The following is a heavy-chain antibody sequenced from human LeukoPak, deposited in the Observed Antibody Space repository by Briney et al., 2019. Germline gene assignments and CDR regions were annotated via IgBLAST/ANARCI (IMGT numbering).Heavy chain of an antibody. J-gene: IGHJ6*03. CDR1: GYTFTVYY. CDR2: INPNSGGT. Sequence: GASVTVSFKASGYTFTVYYMHWVRQAPGQGLEWMGWINPNSGGTNYAQKFQGRVTMIRDTSISTAYMELSRLRSDDTAVYYCARGNSGYDSGYYYYYMDVWGRGTTVTVSS. CDR3: ARGNSGYDSGYYYYYMDV. V-gene: IGHV1-2*02. D-gene: IGHD5-12*01.